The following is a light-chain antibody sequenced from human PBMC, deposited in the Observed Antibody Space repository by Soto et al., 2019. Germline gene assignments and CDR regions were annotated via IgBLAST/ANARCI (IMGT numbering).Light chain of an antibody. Sequence: DIQMTQSPSTLSASIGDRVTITCRASQSVYKWLAWYQQKPGKAPKLLIYKASNLESGVPSRFSGSGSGTEFTLTISSLQPDDFATYYCQQSNTYSWTFGQGTRVEIK. J-gene: IGKJ1*01. CDR3: QQSNTYSWT. CDR1: QSVYKW. V-gene: IGKV1-5*03. CDR2: KAS.